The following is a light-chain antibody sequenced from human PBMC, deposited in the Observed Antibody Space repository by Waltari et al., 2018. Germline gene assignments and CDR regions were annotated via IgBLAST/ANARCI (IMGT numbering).Light chain of an antibody. J-gene: IGKJ4*01. V-gene: IGKV4-1*01. Sequence: DIVMTQSPDPLAVSLGERATINCKSSQSVLYSSNSENHLAWYQQKPGQPPKLLIYWASTRESGVPDRFSGSGSGTDFTLTISSLQAEDVAVYYCQQYYSTPLTFGGGTKVEIK. CDR1: QSVLYSSNSENH. CDR2: WAS. CDR3: QQYYSTPLT.